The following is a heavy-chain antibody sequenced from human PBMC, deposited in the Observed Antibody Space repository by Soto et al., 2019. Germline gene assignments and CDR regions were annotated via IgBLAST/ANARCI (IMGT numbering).Heavy chain of an antibody. J-gene: IGHJ4*02. V-gene: IGHV1-69*13. CDR1: GGNFSSYA. CDR3: ASSGNYYDSSGYYYEVPY. Sequence: SVKVSCKASGGNFSSYAISWVRQAPGQGLEWMGGIIPIFGTANYAQKFQGRVTITADESTSTAYMELSSLRSEDTAVYYCASSGNYYDSSGYYYEVPYWGQGTLVTVSS. CDR2: IIPIFGTA. D-gene: IGHD3-22*01.